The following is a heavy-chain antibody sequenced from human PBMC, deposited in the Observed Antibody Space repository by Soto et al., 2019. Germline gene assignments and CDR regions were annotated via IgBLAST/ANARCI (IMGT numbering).Heavy chain of an antibody. D-gene: IGHD3-10*01. J-gene: IGHJ4*02. CDR3: ARDYYGSGSYPYY. CDR1: GFTFSSYS. V-gene: IGHV3-48*01. Sequence: EVQLVESGGGLVQPGGSLRLSCAASGFTFSSYSMNWVRQAPGKGLDWVSYISSRSRTIYYADSVKGRFTISRDNAKNSLYLQMNSLRAEDTAVYYCARDYYGSGSYPYYWGQGTLVTVSS. CDR2: ISSRSRTI.